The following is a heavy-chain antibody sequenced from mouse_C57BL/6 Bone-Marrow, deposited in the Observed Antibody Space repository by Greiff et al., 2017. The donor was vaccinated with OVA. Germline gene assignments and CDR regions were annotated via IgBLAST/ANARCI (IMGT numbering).Heavy chain of an antibody. J-gene: IGHJ3*01. CDR3: TRDHGYSFAY. D-gene: IGHD2-3*01. Sequence: VMLVESGEGLVKPGGSLKLSCAASGFTFSSYAMSWVRQTPEKRLEWVAYISSGGDYIYYADTVKGRFTISRDNARNTLYLQMSSLKSEDTAMYYCTRDHGYSFAYWGQGTLVTVSA. V-gene: IGHV5-9-1*02. CDR2: ISSGGDYI. CDR1: GFTFSSYA.